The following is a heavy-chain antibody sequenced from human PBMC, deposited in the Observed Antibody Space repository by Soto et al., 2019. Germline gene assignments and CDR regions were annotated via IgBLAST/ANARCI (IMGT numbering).Heavy chain of an antibody. Sequence: PGESLKISCKGSGYSFTSYWIGWVRQMPGKGLEWMGIIYPGDSDTRYSPSFQGQVTISADKSISTAYLQWSSLRADDTAVYFCARGISDYVVVVPAALDVWGQGTTVTVSS. V-gene: IGHV5-51*01. J-gene: IGHJ6*02. CDR3: ARGISDYVVVVPAALDV. CDR1: GYSFTSYW. D-gene: IGHD2-2*01. CDR2: IYPGDSDT.